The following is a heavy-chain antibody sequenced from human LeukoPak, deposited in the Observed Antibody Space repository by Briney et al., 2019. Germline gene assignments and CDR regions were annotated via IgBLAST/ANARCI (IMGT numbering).Heavy chain of an antibody. CDR1: GYSFPTYW. D-gene: IGHD5-18*01. V-gene: IGHV5-51*01. CDR2: ICPGDSDT. J-gene: IGHJ4*02. CDR3: ARSLTVAREYNYGYGY. Sequence: GESLKISCKGSGYSFPTYWIGWVRQMPGKGLEWMGIICPGDSDTRYSPSFQGQVTISADKSISTAYLQWSSLKASDTAMYYCARSLTVAREYNYGYGYWGQGTLVTVSS.